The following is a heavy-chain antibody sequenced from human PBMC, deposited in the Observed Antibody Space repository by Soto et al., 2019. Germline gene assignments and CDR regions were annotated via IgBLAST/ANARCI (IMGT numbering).Heavy chain of an antibody. CDR1: GGSISSSSYY. J-gene: IGHJ4*02. V-gene: IGHV4-39*01. D-gene: IGHD5-18*01. CDR3: ATNGYNY. CDR2: IHYSGST. Sequence: QLQLQESGPGLVKPSETLSLTCTVSGGSISSSSYYWGWIRQPPGKGLEWIGSIHYSGSTNYNPSLKIRVTISVDTSENQLSLKLSSVTAADTAVYYCATNGYNYWGQGTLVTVSS.